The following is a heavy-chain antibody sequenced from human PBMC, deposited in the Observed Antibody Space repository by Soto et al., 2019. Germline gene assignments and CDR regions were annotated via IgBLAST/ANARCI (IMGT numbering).Heavy chain of an antibody. J-gene: IGHJ4*02. Sequence: QVQLVQSGAEVKKPGASVKVSCKASGYTFTSYGISWVRQAPGQGLEWMGWISAYNGNTNYAQKLQGRVTRXXDXSXXTAYMELRSRRSDDTAVYYCARSYSSSWYVPKEDYWGQGTLVTVSS. D-gene: IGHD6-13*01. CDR1: GYTFTSYG. CDR3: ARSYSSSWYVPKEDY. CDR2: ISAYNGNT. V-gene: IGHV1-18*01.